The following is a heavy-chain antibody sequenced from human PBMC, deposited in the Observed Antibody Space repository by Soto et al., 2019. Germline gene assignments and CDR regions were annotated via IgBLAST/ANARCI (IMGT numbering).Heavy chain of an antibody. V-gene: IGHV3-23*01. J-gene: IGHJ3*01. Sequence: EVQLLESGGGLVQPGGSLRLSCAASGFTFSSYAMKWVRQAPGKGLEWVSGISGNGGRTYYADSVKGRFTISRDNSKNTVYLQMNSLRAEDTAKYYCAKVQRSMIVVALDAFDVWGQGAMVTVSS. CDR1: GFTFSSYA. D-gene: IGHD3-22*01. CDR3: AKVQRSMIVVALDAFDV. CDR2: ISGNGGRT.